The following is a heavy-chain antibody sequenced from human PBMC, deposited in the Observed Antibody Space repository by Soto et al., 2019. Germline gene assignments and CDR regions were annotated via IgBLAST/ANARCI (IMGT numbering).Heavy chain of an antibody. CDR1: GFTFSSYG. CDR3: AREAATGPYFDY. Sequence: GGSLRLSCAASGFTFSSYGMHWVRQAPGKGLEWVAVIWYDGSNKYYADSVKGRFTISRDNSKNTLYLQMNSLRAEDTAVYYCAREAATGPYFDYWGQGTTVTVSS. CDR2: IWYDGSNK. D-gene: IGHD2-15*01. J-gene: IGHJ4*03. V-gene: IGHV3-33*01.